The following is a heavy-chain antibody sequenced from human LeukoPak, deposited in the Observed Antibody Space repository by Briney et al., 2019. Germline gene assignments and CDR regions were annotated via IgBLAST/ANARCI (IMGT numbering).Heavy chain of an antibody. J-gene: IGHJ4*02. CDR2: ISSSGSTI. CDR1: GFTFSSYE. V-gene: IGHV3-48*03. CDR3: AKDLWYSSGYSSGGFDY. D-gene: IGHD6-19*01. Sequence: GGSLRLSCAASGFTFSSYEMNWVRQAPGKGLEWVSYISSSGSTIYYADSVKGRFTISRDNSKNTLYLQMNSLRAEDTAVYYCAKDLWYSSGYSSGGFDYWGQGTLVTVSS.